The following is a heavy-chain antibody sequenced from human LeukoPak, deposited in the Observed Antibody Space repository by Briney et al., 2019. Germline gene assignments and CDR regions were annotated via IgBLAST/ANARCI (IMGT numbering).Heavy chain of an antibody. J-gene: IGHJ6*02. Sequence: GRSLRLSCAASGFTFSSYAMHWVRQAPGKGLEWVAVISYDGSNKYYADSVKGRFTISRDNSKNTLYLQMNSLRAEDTAVYYCAKDLAYSSGWYYYYGMDVWGQGTTVTVSS. V-gene: IGHV3-30-3*01. CDR2: ISYDGSNK. D-gene: IGHD6-19*01. CDR3: AKDLAYSSGWYYYYGMDV. CDR1: GFTFSSYA.